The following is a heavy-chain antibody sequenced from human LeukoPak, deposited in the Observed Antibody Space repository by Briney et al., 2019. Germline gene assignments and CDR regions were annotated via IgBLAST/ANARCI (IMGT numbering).Heavy chain of an antibody. D-gene: IGHD6-13*01. J-gene: IGHJ5*02. CDR1: GYTFTGYY. Sequence: ASVKVSCKASGYTFTGYYMHWVRQAPGQGLEWMGWINPNSGGTNYAQKFQGRVTMTRDTSISTAYMELSRLRSDDTAVYYCAGSSWYGCLHGWFDPWGQGTLVTVSS. CDR2: INPNSGGT. CDR3: AGSSWYGCLHGWFDP. V-gene: IGHV1-2*02.